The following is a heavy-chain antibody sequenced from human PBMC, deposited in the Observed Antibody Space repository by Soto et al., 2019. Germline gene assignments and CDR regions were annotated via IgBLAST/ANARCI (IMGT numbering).Heavy chain of an antibody. CDR1: GFNFSDYY. Sequence: QVQLVESGGGLVKPGGSLRLSCAASGFNFSDYYMSWIRQAPGKGLEWVSYISSSGNTKYYADSVKGRFTVSRDNAKNSLYLQMSSLRAEDTAVYYCARPNYYYYMDVWGKGTTVSVSS. J-gene: IGHJ6*03. CDR2: ISSSGNTK. V-gene: IGHV3-11*01. CDR3: ARPNYYYYMDV.